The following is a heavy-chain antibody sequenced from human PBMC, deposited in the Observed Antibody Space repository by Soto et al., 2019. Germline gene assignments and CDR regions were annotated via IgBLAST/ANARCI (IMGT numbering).Heavy chain of an antibody. CDR3: ANALYDFWSGYMDV. V-gene: IGHV3-9*01. CDR2: ISWNSGSI. J-gene: IGHJ6*03. CDR1: GFTFDDYA. D-gene: IGHD3-3*01. Sequence: GGSLRLSCAASGFTFDDYAMHWVRQAPGKGLEWVSGISWNSGSIGYADSVKGRFTISRDNAKNSLYLQMNSLRAEDTALYYCANALYDFWSGYMDVWGKGTTATVS.